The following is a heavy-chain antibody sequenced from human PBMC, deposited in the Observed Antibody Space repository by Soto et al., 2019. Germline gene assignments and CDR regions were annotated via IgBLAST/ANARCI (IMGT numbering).Heavy chain of an antibody. CDR2: IYYSGST. CDR1: GGSISSGGYY. V-gene: IGHV4-39*01. J-gene: IGHJ4*02. D-gene: IGHD3-10*01. Sequence: PSETLSLTCTVSGGSISSGGYYWSWIRQHPGKGLDWIGIIYYSGSTYYNPSLKSRVTISVDTSKNQFSLKLSSVTAADTAVYYCARHNGRVAREYYFDYWGQGTLVTVSS. CDR3: ARHNGRVAREYYFDY.